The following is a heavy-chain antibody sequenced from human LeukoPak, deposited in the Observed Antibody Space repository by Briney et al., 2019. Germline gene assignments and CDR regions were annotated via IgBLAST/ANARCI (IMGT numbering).Heavy chain of an antibody. Sequence: GGSLRLSCASSGFTFSSYEMNWVRKAPGKGLEWVSYISSSGSTIYYADSVKGRFTISRDNAKNSLYLQMNSLRAEDTAVYYCARDLIAAAGTWDYWGQGTLVTVFS. J-gene: IGHJ4*02. V-gene: IGHV3-48*03. D-gene: IGHD6-13*01. CDR1: GFTFSSYE. CDR2: ISSSGSTI. CDR3: ARDLIAAAGTWDY.